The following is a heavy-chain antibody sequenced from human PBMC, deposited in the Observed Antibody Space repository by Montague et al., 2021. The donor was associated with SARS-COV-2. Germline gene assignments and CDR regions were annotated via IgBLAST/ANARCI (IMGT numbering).Heavy chain of an antibody. V-gene: IGHV4-39*07. CDR2: IFYSGTT. Sequence: SETLSLTCTVSGGSIKSSSYYWGWIRQPPGKGLEWIGSIFYSGTTYFHPSLRSRVTISLDTSKNQFSLKLSPVTAADTAVYYCVYGGDYWGQGTLVTVSS. CDR3: VYGGDY. CDR1: GGSIKSSSYY. D-gene: IGHD4-23*01. J-gene: IGHJ4*02.